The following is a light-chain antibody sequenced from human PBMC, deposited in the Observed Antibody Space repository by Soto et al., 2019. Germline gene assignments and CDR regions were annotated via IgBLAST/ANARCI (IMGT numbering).Light chain of an antibody. V-gene: IGLV2-14*03. CDR3: NSYTSNNTYV. CDR2: DVS. Sequence: QSVLTQPASVSGSPGQAITISCSGTSSDVGAFNYVSWYQQHPGKAPKLMIYDVSNRPSGVSNRFSGSKSGNTASLTISGLRAEDEADYYCNSYTSNNTYVFGSETKATVL. CDR1: SSDVGAFNY. J-gene: IGLJ1*01.